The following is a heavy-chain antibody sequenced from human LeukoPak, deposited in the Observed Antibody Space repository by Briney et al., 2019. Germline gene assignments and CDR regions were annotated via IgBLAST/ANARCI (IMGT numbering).Heavy chain of an antibody. V-gene: IGHV3-33*01. J-gene: IGHJ6*02. Sequence: GGSLRLSCAASGFTFSSYGMHWVRQAPGKGLEWVAVIWYDGSNKYYADSVKGRFTISRDNSKNMLYLQMNSLRAEDTAVYYCARELPNNWGFYGMDVWGQGTTVTVSS. D-gene: IGHD7-27*01. CDR1: GFTFSSYG. CDR2: IWYDGSNK. CDR3: ARELPNNWGFYGMDV.